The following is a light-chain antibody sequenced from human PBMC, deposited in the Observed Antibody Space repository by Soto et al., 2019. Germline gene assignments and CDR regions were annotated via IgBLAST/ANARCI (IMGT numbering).Light chain of an antibody. CDR3: QQRSNPPIT. Sequence: ETVMTQSPATLSVSPWEIATLSCRASQSVSSSYLAWHQQKPGQAPRLLIYGASSRTTGIPDRFSGSGSGTDFTLTISRLEPEDFAVYYCQQRSNPPITFGQGTRLEIK. CDR1: QSVSSSY. J-gene: IGKJ5*01. V-gene: IGKV3D-20*02. CDR2: GAS.